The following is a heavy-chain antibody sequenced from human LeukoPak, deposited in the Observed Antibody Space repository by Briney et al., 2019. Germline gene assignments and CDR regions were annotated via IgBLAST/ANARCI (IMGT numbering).Heavy chain of an antibody. CDR3: ARYSSSSLGAGGFDY. CDR2: IYYRGST. CDR1: GGSISRYY. Sequence: SETLSLTCTVPGGSISRYYWNWIRQPPGQGLDCIGYIYYRGSTNYNPSLNSRVTISVDTSKNQFSLKLSSVTAADTAVYYCARYSSSSLGAGGFDYWGQGILVTVSS. J-gene: IGHJ4*02. V-gene: IGHV4-59*08. D-gene: IGHD6-6*01.